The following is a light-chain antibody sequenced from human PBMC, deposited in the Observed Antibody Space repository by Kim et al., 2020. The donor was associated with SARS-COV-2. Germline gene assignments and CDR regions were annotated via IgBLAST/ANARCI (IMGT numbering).Light chain of an antibody. CDR2: AAS. CDR3: QQYKDWYT. J-gene: IGKJ2*01. Sequence: EIVMPQSPATLSVSPGERVTLSCRASQSVSSSLAWYQQKPGQGPRVLIYAASTRVTGIPARFSGSGSGTEFTLTISSLQSEDFAIYYCQQYKDWYTFGQGTKLEI. CDR1: QSVSSS. V-gene: IGKV3-15*01.